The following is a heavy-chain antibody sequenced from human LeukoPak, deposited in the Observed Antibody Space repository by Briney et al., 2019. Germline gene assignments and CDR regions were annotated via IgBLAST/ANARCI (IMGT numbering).Heavy chain of an antibody. Sequence: NPSDTLSLTCTVSGGSISSSSYYWAWIRQPPGKGLEWIESIYYSGSTYYNPSLKSRVTISVDTSKNQSSLTLSSVTAADTAVYYCASQQLVIYYWGQGTLVTVSS. J-gene: IGHJ4*02. CDR2: IYYSGST. D-gene: IGHD6-13*01. V-gene: IGHV4-39*01. CDR3: ASQQLVIYY. CDR1: GGSISSSSYY.